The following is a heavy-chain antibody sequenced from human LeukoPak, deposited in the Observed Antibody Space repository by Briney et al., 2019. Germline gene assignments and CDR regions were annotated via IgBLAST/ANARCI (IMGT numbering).Heavy chain of an antibody. CDR2: IYYSGST. CDR1: GGSISSSNW. Sequence: SETLSLTCTISGGSISSSNWWSWIRQPPGQGLEWIGYIYYSGSTNYNPSLKSRVTISVDTSKNQFSLKLSSVTAADTAVYYCARHRGPYYFDYWGQGTLVTVSS. CDR3: ARHRGPYYFDY. J-gene: IGHJ4*02. V-gene: IGHV4-59*08. D-gene: IGHD5-24*01.